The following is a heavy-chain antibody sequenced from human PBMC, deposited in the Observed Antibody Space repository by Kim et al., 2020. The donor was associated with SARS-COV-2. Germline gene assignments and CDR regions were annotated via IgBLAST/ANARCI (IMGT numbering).Heavy chain of an antibody. J-gene: IGHJ4*02. CDR1: GFTVNNFD. Sequence: GGSLRLSCGASGFTVNNFDMSWVRQAPGKGLEWVSTDPGGGGRTFYADSVKGRYTISSDNSKNAVFLQMNSVRAEDTAVYYGAQAQPLGCGWYVFEDWGQGTLVTVSS. V-gene: IGHV3-23*01. D-gene: IGHD6-19*01. CDR3: AQAQPLGCGWYVFED. CDR2: DPGGGGRT.